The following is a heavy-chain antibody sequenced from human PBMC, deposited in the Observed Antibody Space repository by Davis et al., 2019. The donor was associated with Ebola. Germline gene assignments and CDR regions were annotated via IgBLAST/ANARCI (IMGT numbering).Heavy chain of an antibody. CDR3: ARGTTVVTPPNWFDP. Sequence: MPSETLSLTCAVYGGSFSGYYWSWIRQPPGKGLEWIGEINHSGSTNYNPSLKSRVTISVDTSKNQFSLKLSSVTAADTAVYYCARGTTVVTPPNWFDPWGQGTLVTVSS. CDR2: INHSGST. CDR1: GGSFSGYY. D-gene: IGHD4-23*01. J-gene: IGHJ5*02. V-gene: IGHV4-34*01.